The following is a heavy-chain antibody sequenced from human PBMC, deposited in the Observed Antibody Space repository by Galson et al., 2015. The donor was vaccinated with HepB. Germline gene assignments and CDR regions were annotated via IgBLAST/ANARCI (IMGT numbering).Heavy chain of an antibody. D-gene: IGHD2-15*01. V-gene: IGHV1-69*04. CDR1: GGTFSSYA. CDR3: AAGYCSGGSCYFRPYYYYGMDV. CDR2: IIPILGIA. Sequence: SVKVSCKASGGTFSSYAISWVRQAPGQGLEWMGRIIPILGIANYAQKFQGRVTITADKSTSTASMELNSLRSEDTAVYYCAAGYCSGGSCYFRPYYYYGMDVWGQGTTVTVSS. J-gene: IGHJ6*02.